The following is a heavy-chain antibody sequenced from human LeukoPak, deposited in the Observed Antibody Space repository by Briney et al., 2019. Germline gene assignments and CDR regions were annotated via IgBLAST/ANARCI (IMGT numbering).Heavy chain of an antibody. CDR3: ARVSRVGTGHYYYYGMDV. CDR2: IYYSGST. D-gene: IGHD1-14*01. V-gene: IGHV4-30-4*01. CDR1: GGSISSGDYY. Sequence: SSETLSLTYTVSGGSISSGDYYWSWIRQPPGKGLEWIGYIYYSGSTYYNPSLKSRVTISVDTSKNQLSLKLSSVTAADTAVYYCARVSRVGTGHYYYYGMDVWGQGTTVTVSS. J-gene: IGHJ6*02.